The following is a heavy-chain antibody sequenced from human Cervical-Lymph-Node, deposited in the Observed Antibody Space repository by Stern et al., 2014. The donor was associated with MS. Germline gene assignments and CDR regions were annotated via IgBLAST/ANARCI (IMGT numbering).Heavy chain of an antibody. CDR3: ARGDSGYQLTQSVY. CDR2: IIPVLGIA. Sequence: QVQLGQSGAEVKKPGSSVKVSCKASGGTFNTYSISWVRQAPGQGLEWMGRIIPVLGIANYAQKFQGRVTITADRSTGTAYMEMSDLRSEDTAVFYCARGDSGYQLTQSVYWGQGTLVTVSS. V-gene: IGHV1-69*09. D-gene: IGHD3-22*01. CDR1: GGTFNTYS. J-gene: IGHJ4*02.